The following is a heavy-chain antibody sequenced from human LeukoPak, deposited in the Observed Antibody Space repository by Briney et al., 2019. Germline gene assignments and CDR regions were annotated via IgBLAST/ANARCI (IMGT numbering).Heavy chain of an antibody. CDR1: GGSFSGYY. V-gene: IGHV4-34*01. J-gene: IGHJ5*02. Sequence: PSETLSLTCSVYGGSFSGYYWTWIRQSPGKGLEWLGEITHSGSTNYNPSLKSRATISLDTSKNQFSMGLSSVTAADTAVYYCARGGGAAAATWGQGALVTVSS. CDR3: ARGGGAAAAT. CDR2: ITHSGST. D-gene: IGHD6-25*01.